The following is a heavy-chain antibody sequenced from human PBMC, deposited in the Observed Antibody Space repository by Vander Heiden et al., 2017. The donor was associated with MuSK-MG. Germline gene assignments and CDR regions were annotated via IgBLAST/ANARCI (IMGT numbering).Heavy chain of an antibody. D-gene: IGHD4-17*01. CDR2: IIPILGIA. V-gene: IGHV1-69*08. Sequence: QVQLVQSGAEVKKPGSSVKVSCKASGGTLTTYSIGWVRQAPGQGLEWMGRIIPILGIAIYAQKFQGRVTITADKSTSTVYMELSSLRSEDTAVDYGARDLLRSTGPGDYRVDGWGKGTTVTVSS. J-gene: IGHJ6*04. CDR3: ARDLLRSTGPGDYRVDG. CDR1: GGTLTTYS.